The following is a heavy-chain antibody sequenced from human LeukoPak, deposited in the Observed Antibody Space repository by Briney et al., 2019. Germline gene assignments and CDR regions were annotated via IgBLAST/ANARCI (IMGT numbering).Heavy chain of an antibody. Sequence: ASVKVSCQGSGYTLTELSMHWVRQAPGKGLDWVGGIDPEDGETTYAKKLQGRVTVTSDATTSTAYMELRSMSSDDTAVYYCAMRGYCSGGSGYSNWIDPWGQGTLVTVSS. D-gene: IGHD2-15*01. CDR1: GYTLTELS. CDR3: AMRGYCSGGSGYSNWIDP. CDR2: IDPEDGET. V-gene: IGHV1-24*01. J-gene: IGHJ5*02.